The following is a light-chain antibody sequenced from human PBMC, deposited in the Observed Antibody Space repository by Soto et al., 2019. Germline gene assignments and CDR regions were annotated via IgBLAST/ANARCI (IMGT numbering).Light chain of an antibody. Sequence: IQLTQSPSSLSASVGDRVTITCRVSQGISSYLAWYQQKPGKAPKLLIYAASALQSGVPSRFSGSGSGTDFTLTISSLQPEDFATYYCQQLNSYPRTFGGGTKVDIK. CDR2: AAS. V-gene: IGKV1-9*01. J-gene: IGKJ4*01. CDR3: QQLNSYPRT. CDR1: QGISSY.